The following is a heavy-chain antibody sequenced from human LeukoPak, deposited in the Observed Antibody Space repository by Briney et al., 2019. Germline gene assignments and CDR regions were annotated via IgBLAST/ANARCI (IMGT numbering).Heavy chain of an antibody. J-gene: IGHJ4*02. V-gene: IGHV1-69*13. CDR1: EGTFSSYA. CDR3: ARGRYFDWLLNN. Sequence: SVKVSCKASEGTFSSYAISWVRQAPGQGLEWMGGIIPIFGTANYAQKFQGRVTITADESTSTAYMELSSLRSEDTAVYYCARGRYFDWLLNNWGQGTLVTVSS. CDR2: IIPIFGTA. D-gene: IGHD3-9*01.